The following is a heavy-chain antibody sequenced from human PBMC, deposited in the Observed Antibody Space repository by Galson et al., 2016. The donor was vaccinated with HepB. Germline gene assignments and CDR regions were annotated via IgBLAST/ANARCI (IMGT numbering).Heavy chain of an antibody. J-gene: IGHJ4*02. CDR3: ARARSRGWSDAFDY. Sequence: AISGDSVSSNSAAWNWFRQSTSSGLEWLGRTYYRSKWYNDYRLSLKTRININADTSRNEVSLQLTSVTLEDTAVYYCARARSRGWSDAFDYWGQGTLVTISS. V-gene: IGHV6-1*01. CDR1: GDSVSSNSAA. CDR2: TYYRSKWYN. D-gene: IGHD6-19*01.